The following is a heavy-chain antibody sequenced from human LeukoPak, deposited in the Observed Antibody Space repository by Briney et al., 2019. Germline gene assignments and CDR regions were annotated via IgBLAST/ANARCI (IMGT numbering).Heavy chain of an antibody. Sequence: SETLSLTCTVSGGSISSGSYYWSWIRQPAGKGLEWIGRIYTSGSTNYNPSLKSRVTISVDTSKNQFSLKLSSVTAADTAVYYCARGEATTRYYYYYMDVWGKGTTVTISS. CDR2: IYTSGST. J-gene: IGHJ6*03. CDR1: GGSISSGSYY. V-gene: IGHV4-61*02. D-gene: IGHD1-26*01. CDR3: ARGEATTRYYYYYMDV.